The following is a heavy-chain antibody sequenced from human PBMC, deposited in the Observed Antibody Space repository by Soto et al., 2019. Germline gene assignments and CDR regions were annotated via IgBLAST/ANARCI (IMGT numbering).Heavy chain of an antibody. CDR3: ARFLIATIVDY. Sequence: QVQLQESGPGLVKPSQTLSLTCTVSGGSISSGDYYWSWNRQPPGKGLEWIGYIYYSGSTYYNPSLKSRVTISGDTSKNQFSLKLSSMTVADTAVYYCARFLIATIVDYWGQGTLGNVFS. CDR2: IYYSGST. D-gene: IGHD2-21*01. V-gene: IGHV4-30-4*01. J-gene: IGHJ4*02. CDR1: GGSISSGDYY.